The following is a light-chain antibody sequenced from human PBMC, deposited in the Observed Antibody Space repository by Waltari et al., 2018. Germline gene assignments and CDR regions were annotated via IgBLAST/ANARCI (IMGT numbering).Light chain of an antibody. CDR2: YAV. Sequence: EIVLTQSPGTLSLSPGEGATLSCRASPSVETYLAWFQRKPGQSPRLLIYYAVNRPTGVPATFSGSGSGTDFTLTITSVEPEDFAVYFCQQRSDWPWTFGQGSRVEVK. V-gene: IGKV3-11*01. CDR3: QQRSDWPWT. J-gene: IGKJ2*01. CDR1: PSVETY.